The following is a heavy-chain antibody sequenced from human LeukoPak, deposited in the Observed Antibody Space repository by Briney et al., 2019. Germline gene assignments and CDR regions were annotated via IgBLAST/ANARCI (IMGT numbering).Heavy chain of an antibody. CDR3: AKEPLLRYFDWLPTYFDY. J-gene: IGHJ4*02. Sequence: GGSLRLSCAASGFTFSSYAMSWVRQAPGEGLEWVSAISGSGGSTYYADSVKGRFTISRDNSKNTLYLQMNSLRAEDTAVYYCAKEPLLRYFDWLPTYFDYWGQGTLVTVSS. D-gene: IGHD3-9*01. CDR1: GFTFSSYA. V-gene: IGHV3-23*01. CDR2: ISGSGGST.